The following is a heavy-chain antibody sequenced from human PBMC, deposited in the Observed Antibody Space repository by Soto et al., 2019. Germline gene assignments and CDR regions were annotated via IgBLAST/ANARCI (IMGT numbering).Heavy chain of an antibody. CDR1: GYIFSIYW. Sequence: GESLKISCRTSGYIFSIYWIGWVRQTPEKGLEWMGLIYPGDSDTRNNPSLQGQVTMSCNNSISTAYLHWSSLKASDTAMYYCARFASGGEDYWGQGTPVTVSS. CDR2: IYPGDSDT. J-gene: IGHJ4*02. D-gene: IGHD2-21*01. V-gene: IGHV5-51*01. CDR3: ARFASGGEDY.